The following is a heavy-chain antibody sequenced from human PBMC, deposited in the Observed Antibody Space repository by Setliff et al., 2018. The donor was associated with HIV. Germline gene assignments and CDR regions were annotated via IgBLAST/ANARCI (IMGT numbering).Heavy chain of an antibody. V-gene: IGHV3-23*03. CDR2: IYGGGSYT. D-gene: IGHD1-26*01. Sequence: PGGSLRLSCADSGFSFSNFAMSWVRQAPGKGLELVSAIYGGGSYTYYADSVKGRFTISRDNSQNTLYLQMNGLRVEDAAVYYCVKGAPYYDTNPFYYYFYMHFWGKGTTVTVSS. J-gene: IGHJ6*03. CDR3: VKGAPYYDTNPFYYYFYMHF. CDR1: GFSFSNFA.